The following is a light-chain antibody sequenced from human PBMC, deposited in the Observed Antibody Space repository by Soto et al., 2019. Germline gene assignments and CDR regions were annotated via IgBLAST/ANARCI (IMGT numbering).Light chain of an antibody. Sequence: QSALTQPASVSGSSGQSITIFCTGTSSDVGGYNYVSWYQQHPGKAPKLMIYDVSNRPSGVSNRFSGSKSGNTASLTISGLQAEDEADYYCSSYTSSSTPVFGGGTKLTVL. CDR3: SSYTSSSTPV. J-gene: IGLJ2*01. CDR1: SSDVGGYNY. CDR2: DVS. V-gene: IGLV2-14*01.